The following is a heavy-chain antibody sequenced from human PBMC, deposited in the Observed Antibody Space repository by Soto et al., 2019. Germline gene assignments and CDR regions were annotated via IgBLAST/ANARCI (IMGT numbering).Heavy chain of an antibody. CDR1: GGSISSYY. Sequence: SETLSLTCTASGGSISSYYWSWIRQPPGKGLEWIGYIYYSGSTNYNPSLKSRVTISVDTSKNQFSLKLSSVTAADTAVYYCARDSSYGPFDYWGQGTLVTVSS. J-gene: IGHJ4*02. CDR3: ARDSSYGPFDY. CDR2: IYYSGST. V-gene: IGHV4-59*01. D-gene: IGHD4-17*01.